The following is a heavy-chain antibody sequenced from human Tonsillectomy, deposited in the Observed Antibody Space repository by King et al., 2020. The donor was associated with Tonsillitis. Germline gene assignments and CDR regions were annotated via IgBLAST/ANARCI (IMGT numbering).Heavy chain of an antibody. Sequence: QLVQSGAEVKKPGSSVKVSCKASGGTFSSYGVTWVRQAPGQGLEWVGRIIPILGVGNYTQKFQGRVTITADKSTSTAYMELSSLTSEDTAVYYCARGPYAYDDVWRTYRSRAFDIWGQGTRVTVSS. J-gene: IGHJ3*02. CDR1: GGTFSSYG. CDR2: IIPILGVG. V-gene: IGHV1-69*04. CDR3: ARGPYAYDDVWRTYRSRAFDI. D-gene: IGHD3-16*02.